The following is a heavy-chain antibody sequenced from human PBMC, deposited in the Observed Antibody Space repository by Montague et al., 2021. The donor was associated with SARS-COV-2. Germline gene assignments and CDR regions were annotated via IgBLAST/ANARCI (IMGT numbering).Heavy chain of an antibody. V-gene: IGHV2-5*01. Sequence: PALVKPTQTLTLTCTFSSFSLSTPNVGVGWIRQPPGKALEWVAVIYSNDEKRYSPSLRNRLTITKDTAKNQVVLSLTYVDPVDTATYYCAHLIRYYDIFTGNPFDYWGRGSQVTVSS. CDR3: AHLIRYYDIFTGNPFDY. D-gene: IGHD3-9*01. CDR1: SFSLSTPNVG. CDR2: IYSNDEK. J-gene: IGHJ4*02.